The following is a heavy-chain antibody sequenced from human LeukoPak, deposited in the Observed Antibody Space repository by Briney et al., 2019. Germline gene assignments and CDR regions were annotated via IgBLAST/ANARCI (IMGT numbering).Heavy chain of an antibody. D-gene: IGHD3-22*01. Sequence: PSETLSLTCTVSGGSISSYYWSWIRQPPGKGLEWIGYIYTSGSTNYNPSLKSRVTISVDTSKNQFSLKLSSVTAADTAVYYCASSGNYYDSSGYLEYWGQGTLVTVSS. CDR2: IYTSGST. CDR3: ASSGNYYDSSGYLEY. V-gene: IGHV4-4*09. CDR1: GGSISSYY. J-gene: IGHJ4*02.